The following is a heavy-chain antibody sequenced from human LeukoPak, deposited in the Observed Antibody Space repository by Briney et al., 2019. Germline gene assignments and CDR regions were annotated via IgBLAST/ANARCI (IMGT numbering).Heavy chain of an antibody. CDR2: FIPIFGTA. V-gene: IGHV1-69*13. Sequence: SVKVSCKASGGTFSSYAISWVRQAPGQGLEWMGGFIPIFGTANYAQKFQGRVTITADESTSTAYMELSSLRSEDTAVYYCASYTSSTRHFDYWGQGTLVTVSS. CDR3: ASYTSSTRHFDY. D-gene: IGHD2-2*01. CDR1: GGTFSSYA. J-gene: IGHJ4*02.